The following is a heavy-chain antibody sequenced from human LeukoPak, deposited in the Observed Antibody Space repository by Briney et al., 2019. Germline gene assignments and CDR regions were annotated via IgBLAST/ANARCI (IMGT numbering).Heavy chain of an antibody. CDR2: ISGSGAGT. V-gene: IGHV3-23*01. J-gene: IGHJ4*02. Sequence: HPGGSLRLSCAASGFTFSGYAMNWVRQAPGKGLEWVSGISGSGAGTYYADSVKGRFTISRDNSKNTLYLQMNSLRADDTAVYYCAKMVREFYTISYYFDYWGQGTLVTVSS. CDR1: GFTFSGYA. D-gene: IGHD2-8*01. CDR3: AKMVREFYTISYYFDY.